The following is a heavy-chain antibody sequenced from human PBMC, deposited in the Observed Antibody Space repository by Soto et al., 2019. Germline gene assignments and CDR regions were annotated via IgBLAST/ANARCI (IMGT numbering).Heavy chain of an antibody. D-gene: IGHD1-26*01. CDR3: AREVGAPSGWLDP. J-gene: IGHJ5*02. V-gene: IGHV3-23*01. CDR2: ISASGGLK. CDR1: GFTFTNYA. Sequence: EVQLSESGGDLRQPGGSLRLSCAASGFTFTNYAMTWVRQTPGKGLELVSGISASGGLKYYADSVQGRFTVSRDNSKNILYLQMDNLRDEDTALYYCAREVGAPSGWLDPWGQGTQVTVSS.